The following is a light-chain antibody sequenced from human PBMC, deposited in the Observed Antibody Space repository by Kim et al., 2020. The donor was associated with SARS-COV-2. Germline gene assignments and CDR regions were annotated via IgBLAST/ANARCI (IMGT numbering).Light chain of an antibody. CDR2: SAS. V-gene: IGKV1-9*01. CDR3: QQFDSYPLT. J-gene: IGKJ4*01. Sequence: IQLTQSPSSLSASVGDRVTIACRASQGISDYLAWYQQKPGKAPELLIYSASTLQSGVPSRFSGSGFGTDFTLTITSLQPEDCATYYCQQFDSYPLTFGGGTKVDIK. CDR1: QGISDY.